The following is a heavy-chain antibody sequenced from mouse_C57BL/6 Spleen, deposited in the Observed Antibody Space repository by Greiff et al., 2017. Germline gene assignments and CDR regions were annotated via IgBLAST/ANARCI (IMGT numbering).Heavy chain of an antibody. Sequence: QVQLQQPGAELVMPGASVKLSCKASGYTFTSYWMHWVKQRPGQGLEWIGEIDPSDSYTNYNQKFKGKSTLTVDKSSSTAYMQLSSLTSEDPAVYYCARGDDGYFDYWGQGTTLTVSS. J-gene: IGHJ2*01. CDR1: GYTFTSYW. D-gene: IGHD2-3*01. CDR3: ARGDDGYFDY. V-gene: IGHV1-69*01. CDR2: IDPSDSYT.